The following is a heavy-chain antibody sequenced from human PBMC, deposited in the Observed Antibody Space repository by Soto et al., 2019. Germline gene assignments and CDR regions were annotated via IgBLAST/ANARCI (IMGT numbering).Heavy chain of an antibody. J-gene: IGHJ6*02. D-gene: IGHD6-19*01. CDR3: AREIYSSGQPQSYGMDV. V-gene: IGHV1-2*02. Sequence: ASVKVSCKASGYTFTGHYMHWVRQAPGQGLELTGWINPNSGGTNYAQKFQGRVTMTRDTSISTAYMELSRLRSDDTAVYYCAREIYSSGQPQSYGMDVWGQGTTVTVYS. CDR2: INPNSGGT. CDR1: GYTFTGHY.